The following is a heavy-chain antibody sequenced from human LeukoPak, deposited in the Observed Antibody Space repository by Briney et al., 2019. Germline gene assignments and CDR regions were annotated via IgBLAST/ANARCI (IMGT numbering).Heavy chain of an antibody. CDR3: ARLPYDILTGYYGTFDY. D-gene: IGHD3-9*01. Sequence: PSETLSLTCTLSCGSISSSSYYWGWIRQPPGKGLEWIGSIYYSGSTYYNPSLKSRVTISVDTSKNQFSLKLSSVTAADTAVYYCARLPYDILTGYYGTFDYWGQGTLVTVSS. V-gene: IGHV4-39*01. CDR2: IYYSGST. J-gene: IGHJ4*02. CDR1: CGSISSSSYY.